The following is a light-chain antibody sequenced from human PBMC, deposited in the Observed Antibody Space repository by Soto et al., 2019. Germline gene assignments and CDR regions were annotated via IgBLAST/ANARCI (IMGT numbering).Light chain of an antibody. CDR1: QRVSIY. CDR3: LQRSNWPRT. V-gene: IGKV3-11*01. CDR2: DAS. J-gene: IGKJ1*01. Sequence: DIELTQSPATLSLSPGDRATLSCRASQRVSIYLAWYQQKPGQAPRLLIYDASSRATGIPARFSGSGSGTDFTLTISSLEPEDFAIYYCLQRSNWPRTFGQGTKVDIK.